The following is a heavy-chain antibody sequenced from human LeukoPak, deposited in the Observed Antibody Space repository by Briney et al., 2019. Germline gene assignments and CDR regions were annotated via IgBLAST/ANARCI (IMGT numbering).Heavy chain of an antibody. V-gene: IGHV4-4*07. CDR3: ARGSPFCSGGSCYSWMRYYYYYMDV. D-gene: IGHD2-15*01. Sequence: SETLSLTCTVSGGSISSYYWSWIRQPAGKGLEWIGRIYTSGSTNYNPSLKSRVTMSVDTSKNQFSLKLSSVTAADTAVYYCARGSPFCSGGSCYSWMRYYYYYMDVWGKGTTVTISS. J-gene: IGHJ6*03. CDR2: IYTSGST. CDR1: GGSISSYY.